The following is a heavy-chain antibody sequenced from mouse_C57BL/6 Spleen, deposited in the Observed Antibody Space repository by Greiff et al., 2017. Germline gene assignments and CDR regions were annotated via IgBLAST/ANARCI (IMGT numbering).Heavy chain of an antibody. CDR1: GYTFTSYW. CDR2: IHPNSGST. J-gene: IGHJ1*03. Sequence: QVQLQQPGAELVKPGASVKLSCKASGYTFTSYWMHWVKQRPGQGLEWIGMIHPNSGSTNYNEKFKSKATLTVDKSSSTAYMQLSSQTSEDSAVYYCVYGSSYGYFDVWGTGTTVTVSS. D-gene: IGHD1-1*01. CDR3: VYGSSYGYFDV. V-gene: IGHV1-64*01.